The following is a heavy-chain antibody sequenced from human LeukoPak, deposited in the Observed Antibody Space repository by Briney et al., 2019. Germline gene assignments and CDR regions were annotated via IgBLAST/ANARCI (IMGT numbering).Heavy chain of an antibody. V-gene: IGHV3-30*02. J-gene: IGHJ4*02. CDR3: AKDASSSSSLGD. Sequence: PGRSLRLSCVPSGFNLSAFAMHWARQAPGKGLERVSLIRYDGSDKYYADSVKGRFTISRDISKNTLNLQMNSLRAEDTAVYYCAKDASSSSSLGDWGQGTLVTVSS. CDR2: IRYDGSDK. D-gene: IGHD6-6*01. CDR1: GFNLSAFA.